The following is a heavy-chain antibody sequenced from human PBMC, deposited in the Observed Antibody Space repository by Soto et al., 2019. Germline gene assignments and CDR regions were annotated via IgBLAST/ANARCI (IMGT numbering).Heavy chain of an antibody. CDR3: ATEPIYYNDGSGYYPLGH. CDR2: ISAHNGDT. Sequence: ASVKVSCKASGYSFATYGFSWVRQAPGQGLECVGWISAHNGDTHYSQKFQGRVTLTTDTSTNTGYMELRSLTSDDTAVYFCATEPIYYNDGSGYYPLGHWGQGSLVTVYS. V-gene: IGHV1-18*04. J-gene: IGHJ4*02. CDR1: GYSFATYG. D-gene: IGHD3-22*01.